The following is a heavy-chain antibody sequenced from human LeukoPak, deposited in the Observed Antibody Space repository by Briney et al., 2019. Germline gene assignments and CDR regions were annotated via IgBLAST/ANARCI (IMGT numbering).Heavy chain of an antibody. CDR3: VSASYYDSSGYSAYGMDV. V-gene: IGHV3-30*03. Sequence: GGSLRLSCAASGFTFSSYGMHWVSQAPGKGLEWVAVISYDGSNKYYADSVKGRFTISRDNSKNTLYLQMNSLRAEDTAVYYCVSASYYDSSGYSAYGMDVWGQGTTVTVSS. CDR1: GFTFSSYG. J-gene: IGHJ6*02. CDR2: ISYDGSNK. D-gene: IGHD3-22*01.